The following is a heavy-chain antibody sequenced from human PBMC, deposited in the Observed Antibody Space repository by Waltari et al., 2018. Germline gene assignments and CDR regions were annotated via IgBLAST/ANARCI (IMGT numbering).Heavy chain of an antibody. D-gene: IGHD3-22*01. CDR2: ISYDGSNK. Sequence: QVQLVESGGGVVQPGRSLRLSCAASGFTFSSYGLPWVRQAPGKGLEWVAVISYDGSNKYYADSVKGRFTISRDNSKNTLYLQMNSLRAEDTAVYYCAKPLHGYYDSSGLGPIDYWGQGTLVTVSS. CDR1: GFTFSSYG. J-gene: IGHJ4*02. V-gene: IGHV3-30*18. CDR3: AKPLHGYYDSSGLGPIDY.